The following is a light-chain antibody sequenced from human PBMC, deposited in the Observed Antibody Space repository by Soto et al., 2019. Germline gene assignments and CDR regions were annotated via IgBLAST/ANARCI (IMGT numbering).Light chain of an antibody. CDR3: QQYYSTPPT. Sequence: IVMTQCRDSLAVSLGERATINCKSSRSVLYSSNNKNYLAWYQQKPGQPPKLLIYWASTRESGVPDRFSGSGSGTDFTLTISSLQAEDVAVYYCQQYYSTPPTFGQGTKVDIK. J-gene: IGKJ1*01. V-gene: IGKV4-1*01. CDR1: RSVLYSSNNKNY. CDR2: WAS.